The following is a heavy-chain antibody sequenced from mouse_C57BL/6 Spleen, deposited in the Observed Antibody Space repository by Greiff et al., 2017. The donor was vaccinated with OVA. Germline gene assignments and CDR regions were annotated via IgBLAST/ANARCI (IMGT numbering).Heavy chain of an antibody. V-gene: IGHV1-54*01. CDR1: GYAFTNYL. J-gene: IGHJ4*01. CDR3: ARKDYYGSLGAMDY. CDR2: INPGSGGT. Sequence: QVQLKQSGAELVRPGTSVKVSCKASGYAFTNYLIEWVKQRPGQGLEWIGVINPGSGGTNYNEKFKGKATLTADKSSSTAYMQLSSLTSEDSAVYFCARKDYYGSLGAMDYWGQGTSVTVSS. D-gene: IGHD1-1*01.